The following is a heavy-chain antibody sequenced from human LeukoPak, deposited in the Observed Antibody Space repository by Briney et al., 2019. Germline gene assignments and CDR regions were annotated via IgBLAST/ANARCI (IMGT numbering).Heavy chain of an antibody. D-gene: IGHD3-3*01. J-gene: IGHJ6*03. CDR3: ARGPGYDFWSGYYHYYYYMDV. Sequence: ASVKVSCKASGYTFTSYAMHWVRQAPGQRLEWMGWINAGNGNTKYSQKFQGRVTITRNTSISTAYMELSSLRSEDTAVYYCARGPGYDFWSGYYHYYYYMDVWGKGTTVTVSS. CDR1: GYTFTSYA. V-gene: IGHV1-3*01. CDR2: INAGNGNT.